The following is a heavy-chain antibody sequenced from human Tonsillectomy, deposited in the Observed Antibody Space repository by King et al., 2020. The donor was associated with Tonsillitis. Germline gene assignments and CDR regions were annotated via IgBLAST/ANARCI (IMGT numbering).Heavy chain of an antibody. V-gene: IGHV1-2*02. Sequence: VQLVQSGAEVKKPGASVKVSCKASGYTFTGYYMHWVRQAPGQGLEWMGWINPSSGGTNYAQKFQGRVTMTRDTSITTAYMELSRLRSDDTAVYYCARQTIRGYHYGMDVWGRGTTVTVSS. J-gene: IGHJ6*02. CDR1: GYTFTGYY. D-gene: IGHD3-10*01. CDR2: INPSSGGT. CDR3: ARQTIRGYHYGMDV.